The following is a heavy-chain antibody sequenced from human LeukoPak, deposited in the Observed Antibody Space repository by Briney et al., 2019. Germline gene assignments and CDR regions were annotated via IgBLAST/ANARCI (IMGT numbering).Heavy chain of an antibody. Sequence: GGSLRLSCVGSGFTFSNYWMNWVRQAPGKGLEWVAVTSSDLNVKLYADSVKGRFTISRDNSRSTLYLQMNSLRPEDTAIYYCAREGYYGSGSPPSLYFDYWGQGTLVTVSS. CDR2: TSSDLNVK. CDR3: AREGYYGSGSPPSLYFDY. V-gene: IGHV3-30*03. J-gene: IGHJ4*02. CDR1: GFTFSNYW. D-gene: IGHD3-10*01.